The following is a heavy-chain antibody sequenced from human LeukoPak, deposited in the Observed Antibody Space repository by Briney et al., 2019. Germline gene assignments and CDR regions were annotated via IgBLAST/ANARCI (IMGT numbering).Heavy chain of an antibody. J-gene: IGHJ3*02. V-gene: IGHV1-2*02. CDR2: INPNNGGT. CDR1: GYAFTAYY. CDR3: ARGRRYYDTSGYHAFDI. Sequence: ASVKVSCKASGYAFTAYYIHWVRQAPGQGLEWMGWINPNNGGTNYAQRFQGRVTVTRDTSISTAYMELSRLRSDDTAVYYCARGRRYYDTSGYHAFDIWGQGTMVTVSS. D-gene: IGHD3-22*01.